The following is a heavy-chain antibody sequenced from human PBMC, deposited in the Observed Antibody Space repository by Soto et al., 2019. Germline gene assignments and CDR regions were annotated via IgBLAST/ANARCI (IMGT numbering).Heavy chain of an antibody. CDR2: ISAYNGNT. Sequence: QVQLVQSGAEVKKPGASVKVSCKASGYTFASSAISWMRQAPGQGLEWMGWISAYNGNTNYAQKRQGRVTMTTDTPTSTAYMELRSLRSDVTAVYYCARDPPPPDYWGQGTLVTVSS. CDR1: GYTFASSA. CDR3: ARDPPPPDY. J-gene: IGHJ4*02. V-gene: IGHV1-18*01.